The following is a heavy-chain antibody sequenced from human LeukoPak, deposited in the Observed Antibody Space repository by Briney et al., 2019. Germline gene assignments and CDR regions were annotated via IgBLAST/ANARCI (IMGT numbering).Heavy chain of an antibody. CDR3: ARELVSDPWTNTIFDY. J-gene: IGHJ4*02. V-gene: IGHV1-69*05. CDR1: GGTFSSYA. Sequence: ASVKVSCKASGGTFSSYAISWVRQAPGQGLEWMGGIIPIFGTANYAQKFQGRVTITTDESTSTAYMELSSLRSEDTAVYYCARELVSDPWTNTIFDYWGQGTLVTVSS. CDR2: IIPIFGTA. D-gene: IGHD6-6*01.